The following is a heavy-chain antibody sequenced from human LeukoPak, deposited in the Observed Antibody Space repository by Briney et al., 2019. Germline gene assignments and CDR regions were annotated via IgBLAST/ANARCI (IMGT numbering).Heavy chain of an antibody. CDR3: ARPYYYDSRIDP. CDR1: GGSISSGDFY. J-gene: IGHJ5*02. Sequence: SQTLSLTCTVSGGSISSGDFYWSWLRQPPGKGLEWIAYMYYSGSTYYNPSLKSRVTMSADTSKNQLSLKLSSVTAADTAVYYCARPYYYDSRIDPWGQGILVTVSS. CDR2: MYYSGST. V-gene: IGHV4-30-4*08. D-gene: IGHD3-22*01.